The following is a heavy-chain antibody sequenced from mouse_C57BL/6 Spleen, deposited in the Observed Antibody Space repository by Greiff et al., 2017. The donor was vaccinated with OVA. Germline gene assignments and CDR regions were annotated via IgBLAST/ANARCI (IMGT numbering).Heavy chain of an antibody. CDR3: ARDDTTVGRYFDV. V-gene: IGHV5-4*01. CDR2: ISDGGSYT. CDR1: GFTFSSYA. D-gene: IGHD1-1*01. J-gene: IGHJ1*03. Sequence: EVHLVESGGGLVKPGGSLKLSCAASGFTFSSYAMSWVRQTPEKRLEWVATISDGGSYTYYPDNVKGRFTISRDNAKNNLYLQMSHLKSEDTAMYYCARDDTTVGRYFDVWGTGTTVTVSS.